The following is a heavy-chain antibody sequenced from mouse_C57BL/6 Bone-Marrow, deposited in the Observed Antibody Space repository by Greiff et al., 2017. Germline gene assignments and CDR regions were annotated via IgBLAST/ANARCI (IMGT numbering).Heavy chain of an antibody. D-gene: IGHD2-1*01. CDR3: ARPRNYGGWFAY. V-gene: IGHV1-64*01. J-gene: IGHJ3*01. CDR1: GYTFTSYW. CDR2: IHPNSGST. Sequence: QVQLKQPGAELVKPGASVKLSCKASGYTFTSYWMHWVKQRPGQGLEWIGMIHPNSGSTNYNEKFKSKATLTVDKSSSTAYMQLSSLTSEDSAVYYCARPRNYGGWFAYWGQGTLVTVSA.